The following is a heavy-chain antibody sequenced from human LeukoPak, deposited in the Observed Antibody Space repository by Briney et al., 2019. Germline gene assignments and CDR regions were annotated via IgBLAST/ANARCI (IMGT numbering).Heavy chain of an antibody. CDR2: IKQDGSEK. V-gene: IGHV3-7*03. D-gene: IGHD4-17*01. CDR1: GFTFSSYW. Sequence: GGSLRLSCAVSGFTFSSYWMSWVRQAPGKGLEWVANIKQDGSEKYYVDSVKGRFTISRDNAKNSLYLQMNSLRAEDTAVYYCAREYYGDPNYDYWGQGTLVTVSS. CDR3: AREYYGDPNYDY. J-gene: IGHJ4*02.